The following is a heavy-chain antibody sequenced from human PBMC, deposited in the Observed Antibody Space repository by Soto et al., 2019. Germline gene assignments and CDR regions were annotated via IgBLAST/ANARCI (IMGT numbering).Heavy chain of an antibody. CDR2: IYPGDSDT. CDR3: AKRVERPTTEYFDY. J-gene: IGHJ4*02. CDR1: GYNFATYW. V-gene: IGHV5-51*01. Sequence: GESLKISCKVSGYNFATYWIGRVRQMPGKGLEWMGIIYPGDSDTRYSPSFQGQVTISADKSISAAYLLWTTLRASDTAIYYCAKRVERPTTEYFDYWGQGTLVTVSS. D-gene: IGHD1-1*01.